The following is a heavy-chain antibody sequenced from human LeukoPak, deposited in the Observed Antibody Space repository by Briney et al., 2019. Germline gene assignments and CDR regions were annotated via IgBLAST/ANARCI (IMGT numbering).Heavy chain of an antibody. CDR1: GGSISSSSYY. J-gene: IGHJ4*02. CDR3: ARVSIVAGTIFDY. Sequence: SETLSLTCTVSGGSISSSSYYRGWIRQPPGKGLEWIGSIYYSGSTNYNPSLKSRVTMSVDTSKNQFPLKLSSVTAADTAVYYCARVSIVAGTIFDYWGQGTLVTVSS. V-gene: IGHV4-39*06. CDR2: IYYSGST. D-gene: IGHD6-19*01.